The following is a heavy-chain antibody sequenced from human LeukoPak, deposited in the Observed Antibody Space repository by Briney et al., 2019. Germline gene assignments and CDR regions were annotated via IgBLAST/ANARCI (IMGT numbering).Heavy chain of an antibody. D-gene: IGHD2-2*01. J-gene: IGHJ5*02. CDR2: IYTSGST. Sequence: SETLSLTCTVSGGSISSYYWSWIRQPAGKGLEWIGRIYTSGSTNYNPSLKSRVTISVDTSKNQFSLKLSSVTAADTAVYYCASSAGRYCSSISCFRGWFDPWGQGTLVTVSS. V-gene: IGHV4-4*07. CDR3: ASSAGRYCSSISCFRGWFDP. CDR1: GGSISSYY.